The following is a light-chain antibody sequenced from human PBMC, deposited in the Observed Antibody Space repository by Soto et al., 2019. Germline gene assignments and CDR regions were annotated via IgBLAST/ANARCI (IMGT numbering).Light chain of an antibody. CDR3: SSYTSSSTPYV. V-gene: IGLV2-14*01. Sequence: QSVLTQPASVSGSPGQSITISCTGTSSDVGGYNYFSWYQQHPGKAPKLMIYEVSNRPSGVSNRFSGSTSGNTASLTISGLQAEDEADYYCSSYTSSSTPYVFGTGTKVTVL. CDR1: SSDVGGYNY. CDR2: EVS. J-gene: IGLJ1*01.